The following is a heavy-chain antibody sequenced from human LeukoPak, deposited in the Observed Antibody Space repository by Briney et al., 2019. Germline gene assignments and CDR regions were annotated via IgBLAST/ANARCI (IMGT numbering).Heavy chain of an antibody. V-gene: IGHV3-66*02. CDR3: ARDFLYSSSGA. D-gene: IGHD6-6*01. Sequence: GGSLRLSCAASGFTVSSNYMSWVRRAPGKGLEWVSVIYSGGSTYYADSVKGRFTISRDNSKNTLYLQMNSLRAEDTAVYYCARDFLYSSSGAWGQGTLVTVSS. J-gene: IGHJ5*02. CDR1: GFTVSSNY. CDR2: IYSGGST.